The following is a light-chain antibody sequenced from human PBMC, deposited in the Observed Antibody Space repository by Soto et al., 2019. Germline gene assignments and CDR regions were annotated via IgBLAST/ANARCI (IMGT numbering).Light chain of an antibody. Sequence: AIQMTQSPSSLSASVGARVTITCRASQGIRSELAWYQQKPGKAPNLLIYAASTLQSGVPSMFSGSGSGTDFTLTISSLQPEDCATYYCLHDYNYPRTFGQGTRVEV. CDR1: QGIRSE. CDR2: AAS. CDR3: LHDYNYPRT. V-gene: IGKV1-6*01. J-gene: IGKJ1*01.